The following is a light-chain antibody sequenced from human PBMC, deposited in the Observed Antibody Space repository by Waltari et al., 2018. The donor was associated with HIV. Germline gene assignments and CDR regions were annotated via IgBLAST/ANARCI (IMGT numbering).Light chain of an antibody. CDR2: GAS. V-gene: IGKV3-15*01. CDR3: QQYDQLPPRYT. CDR1: QSISSN. J-gene: IGKJ2*01. Sequence: EIVMTQSPATLSVSPGERATLSCRASQSISSNLAWYQQKPGQAPRLLIYGASIRATGIPARFSGSGSGTEFTLTISSLQSEDFAVYYCQQYDQLPPRYTFGQGTKMEIK.